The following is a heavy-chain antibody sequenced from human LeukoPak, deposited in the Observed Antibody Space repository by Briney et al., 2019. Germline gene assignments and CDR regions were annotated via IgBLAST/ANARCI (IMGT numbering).Heavy chain of an antibody. CDR1: GHPLRSNS. CDR2: VFRDGST. D-gene: IGHD3-9*01. Sequence: SDTLSHTRTVSGHPLRSNSWVGLRQPPPKGLKWIAGVFRDGSTFYNPSLKSRVTISVDTSNNHFSLKLTSVTAADTAIYYFAKRVDTDGIDLKGSFAVWGQGTMVTVS. V-gene: IGHV4-39*01. J-gene: IGHJ3*01. CDR3: AKRVDTDGIDLKGSFAV.